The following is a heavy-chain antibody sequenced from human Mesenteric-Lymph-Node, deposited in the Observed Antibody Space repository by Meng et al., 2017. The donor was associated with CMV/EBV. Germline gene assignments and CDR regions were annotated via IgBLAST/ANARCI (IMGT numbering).Heavy chain of an antibody. CDR1: GRSFTSYW. V-gene: IGHV5-51*01. CDR3: ASSTRGDDNFDY. CDR2: IYPGDSDT. J-gene: IGHJ4*02. Sequence: GESLKISCKGSGRSFTSYWIGWVRQMPGKGLEWMGIIYPGDSDTEYSPSFQGQVTVSVDKSLSTAYLQWSSLKASDTAMYYCASSTRGDDNFDYWGQGTLVTVSS. D-gene: IGHD3-10*01.